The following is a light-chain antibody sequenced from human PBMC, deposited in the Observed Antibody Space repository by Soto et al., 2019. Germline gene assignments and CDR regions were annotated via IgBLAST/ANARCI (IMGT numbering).Light chain of an antibody. CDR2: GAS. CDR1: QSVRTY. V-gene: IGKV3-11*01. Sequence: ETVLTQSPATLSLSPGDTATLSCSASQSVRTYFAWYQQKSGQAHTLLIYGASSRATGVPDMVSGSGSGTDFTTTFSRLDPEDPALYYCQQRGDLVSFGRGTKVEIK. J-gene: IGKJ4*01. CDR3: QQRGDLVS.